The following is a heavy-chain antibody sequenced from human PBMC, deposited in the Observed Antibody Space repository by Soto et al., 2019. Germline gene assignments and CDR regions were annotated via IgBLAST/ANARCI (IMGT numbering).Heavy chain of an antibody. D-gene: IGHD5-12*01. CDR3: VRAAGYSGNDYVYSSGMDL. J-gene: IGHJ6*02. V-gene: IGHV3-33*01. CDR2: VWYDGGNK. CDR1: GFTFSSYG. Sequence: QVQLVESGGGVVQPGRSLRLSCAASGFTFSSYGMHWVRQAPGKGLEWVALVWYDGGNKYYADSVKGRFTISRDNSKNTLYLQMNSLRDADTAVYYCVRAAGYSGNDYVYSSGMDLWGQGTTVTVSS.